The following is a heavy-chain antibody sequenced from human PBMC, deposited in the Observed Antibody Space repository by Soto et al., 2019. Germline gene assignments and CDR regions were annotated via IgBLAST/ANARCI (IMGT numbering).Heavy chain of an antibody. CDR1: GSDITTYY. J-gene: IGHJ5*02. D-gene: IGHD3-9*01. CDR2: IYDTGST. Sequence: PSETLSLTCTVSGSDITTYYWSWLRQSPGKGLEWIGHIYDTGSTTYNPPLKSRVTISVDTSNKQFSLRLTSVTAADTAVYYCARCPIDHNWFDPWGQGTLVTVS. CDR3: ARCPIDHNWFDP. V-gene: IGHV4-59*01.